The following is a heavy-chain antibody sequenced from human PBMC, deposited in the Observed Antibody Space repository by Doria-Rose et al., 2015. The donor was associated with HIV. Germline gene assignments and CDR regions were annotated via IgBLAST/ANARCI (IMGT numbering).Heavy chain of an antibody. Sequence: QESGPVLVKPTETLTLTCTVSGVSLSSPGMGVSWIRQPPGKALEWLANSFSDDERSDKSTLKSRLTISRGTSKSQVVLTMTDMDPVDTATYYCARIKSSRWYHKYYFDFWGQGTLVIVSA. CDR2: SFSDDER. J-gene: IGHJ4*02. CDR1: GVSLSSPGMG. CDR3: ARIKSSRWYHKYYFDF. D-gene: IGHD6-13*01. V-gene: IGHV2-26*01.